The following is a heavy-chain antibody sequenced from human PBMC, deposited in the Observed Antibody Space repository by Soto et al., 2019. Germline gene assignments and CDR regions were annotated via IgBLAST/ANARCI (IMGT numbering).Heavy chain of an antibody. CDR3: ARAVNILYYYYYMDV. CDR1: GFTFSSYW. Sequence: GGSLRLSCAASGFTFSSYWMSWVRQAPGKGLEGVANIKQYGNEKYYWDSVKGRFTTSRDNARNSLYLQMNSLRAEDTALYYCARAVNILYYYYYMDVWGEGTTVTVSS. J-gene: IGHJ6*03. V-gene: IGHV3-7*01. CDR2: IKQYGNEK.